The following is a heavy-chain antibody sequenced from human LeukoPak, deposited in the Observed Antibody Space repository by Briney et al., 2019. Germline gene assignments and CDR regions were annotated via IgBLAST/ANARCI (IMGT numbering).Heavy chain of an antibody. CDR3: ALSLHCSSTSCYFDY. D-gene: IGHD2-2*01. V-gene: IGHV1-69*13. J-gene: IGHJ4*02. CDR2: IIPIFGTA. CDR1: GGTFSSYA. Sequence: SVKVSCKASGGTFSSYAISWVRQAPGQGLEWMGGIIPIFGTANYAQKFQGRVTITADESTSTAYMELSSLRSEDTAVYYCALSLHCSSTSCYFDYWGQGTLVTVSS.